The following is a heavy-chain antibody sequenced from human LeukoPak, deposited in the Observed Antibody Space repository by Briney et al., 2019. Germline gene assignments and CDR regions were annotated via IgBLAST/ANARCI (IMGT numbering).Heavy chain of an antibody. CDR1: GGSISSSSYY. Sequence: SETLSLTCTVSGGSISSSSYYWGWIRQPPGKGLEWIGSIYYTGSTYYNSSLKSRVTISVDTSRNHFSLRLSSVTAADTAVYYCARDPFEEYQLPGGYWGQGTLVTVSS. V-gene: IGHV4-39*02. CDR2: IYYTGST. D-gene: IGHD2-2*01. CDR3: ARDPFEEYQLPGGY. J-gene: IGHJ4*02.